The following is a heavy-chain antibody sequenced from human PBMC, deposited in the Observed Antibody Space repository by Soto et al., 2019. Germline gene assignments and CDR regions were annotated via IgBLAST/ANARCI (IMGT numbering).Heavy chain of an antibody. D-gene: IGHD3-10*01. J-gene: IGHJ6*02. Sequence: QVQLVESGGGVVQPGRSLRLSCVASEFSFRTYALHWVRQAPGKGLQWVAVISYDGSHKYYADSVKGRFTISRDNSRNALYQQMNSLRTEDTAVYYCARDWATTVRGAMLATDYFGMDVWGQGTTVTVSS. CDR2: ISYDGSHK. V-gene: IGHV3-30-3*01. CDR3: ARDWATTVRGAMLATDYFGMDV. CDR1: EFSFRTYA.